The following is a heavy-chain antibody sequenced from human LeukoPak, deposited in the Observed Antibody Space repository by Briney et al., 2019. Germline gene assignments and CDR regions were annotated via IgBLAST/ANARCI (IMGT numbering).Heavy chain of an antibody. V-gene: IGHV4-39*07. CDR2: IDYSGGT. J-gene: IGHJ5*02. CDR3: ARGPSITIFGVVMYTWFDP. CDR1: GGSISSSSYY. Sequence: PSETLSLTCTVSGGSISSSSYYWGWIRQPPEKGLEWIGSIDYSGGTYFSPSLRSRVTLSVDTSKNQLSLNLISVTAADTAVYYRARGPSITIFGVVMYTWFDPWGQGTPVSVSS. D-gene: IGHD3-3*01.